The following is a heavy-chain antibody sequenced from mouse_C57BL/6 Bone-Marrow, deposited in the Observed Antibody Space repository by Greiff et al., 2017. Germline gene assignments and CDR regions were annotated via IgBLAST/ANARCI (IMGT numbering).Heavy chain of an antibody. J-gene: IGHJ2*01. Sequence: VQLHQPGAELVRPGTSVKLSCTASGFNIKDDYMHWVKQRPEQGLEWIGWIDPENGDTESASKFQGKATITADTSSNTAYLQLSSLTSEDTAVYYCTPDYYGSRGNYWGQGTTLTVSS. CDR3: TPDYYGSRGNY. D-gene: IGHD1-1*01. CDR1: GFNIKDDY. CDR2: IDPENGDT. V-gene: IGHV14-4*01.